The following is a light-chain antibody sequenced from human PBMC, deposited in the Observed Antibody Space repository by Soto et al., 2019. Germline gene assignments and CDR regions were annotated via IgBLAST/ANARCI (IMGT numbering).Light chain of an antibody. CDR3: SSYTTSITYV. CDR2: EVS. V-gene: IGLV2-14*01. CDR1: SNDVGGYNY. Sequence: SALTQPASVSGSPGQSITISCTGTSNDVGGYNYVSWYQQHLGKAPKLMIYEVSNRPSGISNRFSGSKSGNTASLTISGLQAEDEADYYCSSYTTSITYVFGTGTKVTVL. J-gene: IGLJ1*01.